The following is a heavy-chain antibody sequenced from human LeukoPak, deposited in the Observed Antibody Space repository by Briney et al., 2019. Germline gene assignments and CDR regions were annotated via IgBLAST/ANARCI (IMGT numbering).Heavy chain of an antibody. D-gene: IGHD3-22*01. J-gene: IGHJ4*02. Sequence: GASVKVSRKASGYTFTGYYMHWVRQAPGQGLEWMGWINPNSGGTNHAQKFQGRVTMTRDTSISTAYMELSRLRSDDTAVYYCARAYYYDSSGYYWPLGYWGQGTLVTVSS. CDR2: INPNSGGT. CDR3: ARAYYYDSSGYYWPLGY. CDR1: GYTFTGYY. V-gene: IGHV1-2*02.